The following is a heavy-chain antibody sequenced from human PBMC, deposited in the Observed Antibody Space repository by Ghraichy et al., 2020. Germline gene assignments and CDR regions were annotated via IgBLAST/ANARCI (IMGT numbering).Heavy chain of an antibody. V-gene: IGHV4-34*01. Sequence: TLSLTCAVYGGSFSGYYWSWIRQPPGKGLEWIGEINHSGSTNYNPSLKSRVTISVDTSKNQFSLKLSSVTAADTAVHYCARVLYDFWSGYLSGSYNWFDPWGQGTLVTVSS. CDR2: INHSGST. D-gene: IGHD3-3*01. CDR1: GGSFSGYY. CDR3: ARVLYDFWSGYLSGSYNWFDP. J-gene: IGHJ5*02.